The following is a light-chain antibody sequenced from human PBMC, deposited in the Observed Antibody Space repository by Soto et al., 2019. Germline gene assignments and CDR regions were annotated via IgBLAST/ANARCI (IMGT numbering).Light chain of an antibody. J-gene: IGKJ3*01. CDR3: QQRSNWPA. CDR2: DAS. V-gene: IGKV3-11*01. Sequence: EIVLTQSPATLSLSPGERATLSCRASQSVSSYLAWYQQKPGQAPRLLIYDASNRATGIPARFSGSGSGTDFTLTSSSLEPEDFAVYYFQQRSNWPAFGPGTKVDIK. CDR1: QSVSSY.